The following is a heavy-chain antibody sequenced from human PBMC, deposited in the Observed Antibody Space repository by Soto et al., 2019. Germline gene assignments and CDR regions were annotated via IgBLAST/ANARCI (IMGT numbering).Heavy chain of an antibody. CDR2: IYFSGKS. CDR1: GGSVRSSRYY. J-gene: IGHJ6*03. CDR3: ARLDYSGLCSEYFYYMDV. D-gene: IGHD4-4*01. Sequence: QVQLQESGPGLVKPSETLSLTCIVSGGSVRSSRYYWGWIRQPPGKGLECIGTIYFSGKSYYNPSLKSRVTMSVDTSRNQFSLEVNSVAATDTATYYCARLDYSGLCSEYFYYMDVWGKGTTVTVSS. V-gene: IGHV4-39*01.